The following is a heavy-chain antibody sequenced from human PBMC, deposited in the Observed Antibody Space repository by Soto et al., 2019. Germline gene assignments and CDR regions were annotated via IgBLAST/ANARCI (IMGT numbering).Heavy chain of an antibody. CDR3: ARHRGCSGGSCYDYYYYYGMDV. CDR2: IYPGDSDT. CDR1: GYSFTSYW. J-gene: IGHJ6*02. V-gene: IGHV5-51*01. Sequence: GESLKISCKGSGYSFTSYWIGWVRQMPGKGLEWMGIIYPGDSDTRYSPSFQGQVTISADKSISTAYLQWSSLKASDTAMYYCARHRGCSGGSCYDYYYYYGMDVWGQGTTVTVSS. D-gene: IGHD2-15*01.